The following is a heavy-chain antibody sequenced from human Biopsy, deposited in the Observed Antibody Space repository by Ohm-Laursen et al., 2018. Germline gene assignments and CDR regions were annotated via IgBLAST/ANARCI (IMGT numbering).Heavy chain of an antibody. D-gene: IGHD3-22*01. V-gene: IGHV3-33*05. Sequence: SLRLSCAASGFSFSSYGMHWVRQAPGKGLEWVAVISDDGRNKYYVDSVKGRFTISRDNSKNTLYLQMNSLRVEDTAVYYCAKDWTSQYYYDSMDDYWGQGTLVTVSS. CDR3: AKDWTSQYYYDSMDDY. J-gene: IGHJ4*02. CDR2: ISDDGRNK. CDR1: GFSFSSYG.